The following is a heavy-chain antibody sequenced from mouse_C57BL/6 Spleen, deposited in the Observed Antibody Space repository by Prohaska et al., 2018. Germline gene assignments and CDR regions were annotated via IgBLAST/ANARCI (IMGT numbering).Heavy chain of an antibody. CDR1: GFTFSNYW. CDR3: TADPNVY. V-gene: IGHV6-3*01. CDR2: IRLKSDNYAT. J-gene: IGHJ3*01. Sequence: EVKLEASGGGLVQPGGSMKLSCVSSGFTFSNYWMNWVRQSPEKGLEWVAQIRLKSDNYATQYAESGKGRFTISRDDSKSSVYLQRNNLRAEGTGSYYCTADPNVYWGQGTLVTVSA.